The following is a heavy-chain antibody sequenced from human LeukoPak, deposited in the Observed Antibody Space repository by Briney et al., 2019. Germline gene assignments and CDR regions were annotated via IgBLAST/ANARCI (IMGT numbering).Heavy chain of an antibody. J-gene: IGHJ6*02. CDR1: RFTFSTYS. D-gene: IGHD3-16*01. Sequence: GWSLRLSCAASRFTFSTYSMNWVRQAPGKGLEWVSSISSDSNYIYYADSLKGRFTISRDNAKNSLYLQMISLRAEDTAVYYCARVAFGLYVMDVWGQGTTVTVSS. V-gene: IGHV3-21*01. CDR3: ARVAFGLYVMDV. CDR2: ISSDSNYI.